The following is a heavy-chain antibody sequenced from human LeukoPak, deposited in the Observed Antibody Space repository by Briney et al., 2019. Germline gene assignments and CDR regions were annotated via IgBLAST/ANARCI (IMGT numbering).Heavy chain of an antibody. V-gene: IGHV3-53*01. CDR1: GFTVSSNY. D-gene: IGHD1-26*01. Sequence: GGSLRLSCAASGFTVSSNYMSWVRQAPGKGLECVSVIYSGGGAYYADSVKGRFTISRDNAKNSLYLQMNSLRAEDTAVYYCAREVLGTTTGYFDYWGQGALVTVSS. CDR2: IYSGGGA. J-gene: IGHJ4*02. CDR3: AREVLGTTTGYFDY.